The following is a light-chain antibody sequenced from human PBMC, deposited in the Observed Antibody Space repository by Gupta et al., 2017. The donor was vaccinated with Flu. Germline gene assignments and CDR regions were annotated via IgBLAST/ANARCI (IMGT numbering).Light chain of an antibody. CDR1: NIGTKS. CDR2: DDS. V-gene: IGLV3-21*02. CDR3: QVWDSSSHHRV. Sequence: GGNNIGTKSVHWYQQKPGQAPVVVVHDDSDRPSGIPERFSGSNSGNTATLTISRVEAGDEADYYCQVWDSSSHHRVFGGGTKLTVL. J-gene: IGLJ3*02.